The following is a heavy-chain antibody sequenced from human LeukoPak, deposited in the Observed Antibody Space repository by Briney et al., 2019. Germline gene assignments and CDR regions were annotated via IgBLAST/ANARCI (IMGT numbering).Heavy chain of an antibody. CDR3: ARELDVGTVAADY. CDR1: GFTFSRYW. J-gene: IGHJ4*02. CDR2: ISYDGSNK. D-gene: IGHD6-19*01. Sequence: GGSLRLSCVTSGFTFSRYWLAWVRQAPGKGLEWVAVISYDGSNKYYADSVKGRFTISRDNSKNTLYLQMNSLRAEDTAVYYCARELDVGTVAADYWGQGTLVTVSS. V-gene: IGHV3-30*03.